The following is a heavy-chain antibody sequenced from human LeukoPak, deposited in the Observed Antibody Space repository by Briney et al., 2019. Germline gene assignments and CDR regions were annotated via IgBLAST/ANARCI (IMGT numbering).Heavy chain of an antibody. CDR3: AKVSDPMVRGVIYPTDN. V-gene: IGHV3-30*02. Sequence: GGSLRLSCAASGFTFSSYGMHWVRQAPGKGLKWVAFIWYDGSNKYYADSVEGRFTISRDNSKNTLYLQMNSPRAEDTAVYYCAKVSDPMVRGVIYPTDNWGQGTLVTVSS. D-gene: IGHD3-10*01. CDR1: GFTFSSYG. CDR2: IWYDGSNK. J-gene: IGHJ4*02.